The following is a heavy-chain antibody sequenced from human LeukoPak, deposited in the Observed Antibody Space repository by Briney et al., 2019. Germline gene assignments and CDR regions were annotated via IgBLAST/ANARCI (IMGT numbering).Heavy chain of an antibody. D-gene: IGHD3-3*01. CDR3: ARQAIFGVAIDY. CDR1: GGSISSYS. V-gene: IGHV4-59*08. J-gene: IGHJ4*02. CDR2: IHYSGST. Sequence: LETLSLTCTVSGGSISSYSWSWIRQPPGKGLEWIGYIHYSGSTTYNRSLKSRVTMSLDTSENQFSLKLRSVTAADTAVYYCARQAIFGVAIDYWGQGTLVTVSS.